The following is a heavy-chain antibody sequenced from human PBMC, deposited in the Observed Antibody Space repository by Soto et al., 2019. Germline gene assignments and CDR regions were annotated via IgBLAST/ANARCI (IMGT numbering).Heavy chain of an antibody. CDR2: INPNSGST. CDR3: ARDIVVAPTDRGWFDP. J-gene: IGHJ5*02. V-gene: IGHV1-46*01. Sequence: ASVKVSCNASGYTLTRCCIHWVRQSPEQGLEWMGIINPNSGSTSYAQKFQDRVTMTRDTSTSTVYMELSSMRSEDTAVYYCARDIVVAPTDRGWFDPWGQGTLDTVSS. D-gene: IGHD2-2*01. CDR1: GYTLTRCC.